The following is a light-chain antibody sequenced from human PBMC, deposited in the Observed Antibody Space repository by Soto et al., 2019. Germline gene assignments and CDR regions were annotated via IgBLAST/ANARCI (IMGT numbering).Light chain of an antibody. Sequence: QSALTQPASVSGSPGQSITISCTGSSSDVGGFNYVSWYQQHPGNAPKLLIYEVSNRPSGVSGRFSASKSGNTASLTISGLQAEDEADYYCCSYTRRATLGFAGGTKVTVL. J-gene: IGLJ2*01. CDR2: EVS. CDR1: SSDVGGFNY. V-gene: IGLV2-14*03. CDR3: CSYTRRATLG.